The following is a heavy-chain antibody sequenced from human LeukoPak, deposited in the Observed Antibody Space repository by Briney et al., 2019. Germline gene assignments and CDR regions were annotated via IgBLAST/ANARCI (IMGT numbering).Heavy chain of an antibody. V-gene: IGHV4-61*02. CDR2: IYTSGST. J-gene: IGHJ6*03. Sequence: SQTLSLTCTVSGGSISSGSYYWSWIRQPAGKGLEWIGRIYTSGSTNYNPSLKSRVTISVDTSKNQFSLKLSSVTAADTAVYYCARVIAERLVWNYYYYMDVWGKGTTVTVSS. D-gene: IGHD6-13*01. CDR1: GGSISSGSYY. CDR3: ARVIAERLVWNYYYYMDV.